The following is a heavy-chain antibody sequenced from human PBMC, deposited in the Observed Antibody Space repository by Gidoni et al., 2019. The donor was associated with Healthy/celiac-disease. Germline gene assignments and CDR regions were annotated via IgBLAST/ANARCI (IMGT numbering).Heavy chain of an antibody. D-gene: IGHD5-12*01. J-gene: IGHJ4*02. Sequence: QVQLQQWGAGLLKPSETLSLTCAVYGGSFSGYYWNWIRQPPGKGLEWIGEINHSGSTNYNPSLKSRVTISVDTSKNQFSLKLSSVTAADTAVYYCARGYGGMATIVFDYWGQGTLVTVSS. CDR1: GGSFSGYY. V-gene: IGHV4-34*01. CDR2: INHSGST. CDR3: ARGYGGMATIVFDY.